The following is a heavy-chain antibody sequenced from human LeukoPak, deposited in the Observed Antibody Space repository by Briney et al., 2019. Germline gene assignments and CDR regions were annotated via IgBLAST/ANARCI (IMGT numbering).Heavy chain of an antibody. D-gene: IGHD6-6*01. CDR1: GYTFTSYG. J-gene: IGHJ6*03. V-gene: IGHV1-18*01. CDR3: ARGSGSSNYYYYYYMDV. Sequence: GASVKVSCEASGYTFTSYGISWVRQAPGQGLEWMGWISAYNGNTNYAQKLQGRVTMTTDTSTSTAYMELRSLRSDDTAVYYCARGSGSSNYYYYYYMDVWGKGTTVTVSS. CDR2: ISAYNGNT.